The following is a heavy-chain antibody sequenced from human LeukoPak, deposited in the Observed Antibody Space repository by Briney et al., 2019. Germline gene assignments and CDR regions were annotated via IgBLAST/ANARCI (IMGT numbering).Heavy chain of an antibody. Sequence: PGGSLRLSCAASGSTFSDYWIHWVRQAPGKGLVWVSRINTDGSITNYADSVKGRFSISRDNAKNTLYLQMSSLSAEDTAVYYCARDRGPRTGFMVREAYDYWGQGTLVTVSS. CDR1: GSTFSDYW. CDR3: ARDRGPRTGFMVREAYDY. V-gene: IGHV3-74*01. D-gene: IGHD3-10*01. J-gene: IGHJ4*02. CDR2: INTDGSIT.